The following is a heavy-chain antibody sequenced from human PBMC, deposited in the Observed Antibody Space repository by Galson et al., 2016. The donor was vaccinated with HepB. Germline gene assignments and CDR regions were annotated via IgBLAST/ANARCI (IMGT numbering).Heavy chain of an antibody. V-gene: IGHV3-64D*06. J-gene: IGHJ4*02. CDR3: LNGARLYDYGSAY. Sequence: ETLSLTCSVSGGSVRSHSYFWSWVRQSPGKGLEYVSAISYDGRRTWYADSMRDRFTVSRDNSKNTLYLQMTSLRVEDTAVYYCLNGARLYDYGSAYWGQGTLVIVSS. D-gene: IGHD3-16*01. CDR2: ISYDGRRT. CDR1: GGSVRSHSYF.